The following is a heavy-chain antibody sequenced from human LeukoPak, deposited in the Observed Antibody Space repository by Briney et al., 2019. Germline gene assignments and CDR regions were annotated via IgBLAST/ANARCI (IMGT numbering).Heavy chain of an antibody. V-gene: IGHV3-21*01. CDR1: GFTFSSYS. D-gene: IGHD2-2*01. Sequence: GGSLRLSCAASGFTFSSYSMNWVRQAPGKGLEWVSSISSSSSYIYYADSVKGRFTISRDNSKNTLYLQMNSLRVEDTAVYYCAKELAPYYQLHQDWGQGTLVTVSS. J-gene: IGHJ4*02. CDR2: ISSSSSYI. CDR3: AKELAPYYQLHQD.